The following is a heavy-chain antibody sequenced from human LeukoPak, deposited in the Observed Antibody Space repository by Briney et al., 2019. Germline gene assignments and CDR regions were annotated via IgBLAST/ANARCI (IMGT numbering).Heavy chain of an antibody. V-gene: IGHV3-30*03. CDR2: ISYDGSNK. CDR3: ARWAGTTSHLRFDY. D-gene: IGHD1-1*01. J-gene: IGHJ4*02. CDR1: GFTFSSYG. Sequence: PGRSLRLSCAASGFTFSSYGMHWVRQAPGKGLEWVAVISYDGSNKYYADSVKGRFTISRDNSKNTLYLQMNSLRAEDTAVYYCARWAGTTSHLRFDYWGQGTLVTVSS.